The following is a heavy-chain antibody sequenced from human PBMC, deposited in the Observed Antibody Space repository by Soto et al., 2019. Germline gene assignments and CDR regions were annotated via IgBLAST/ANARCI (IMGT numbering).Heavy chain of an antibody. V-gene: IGHV1-69*13. J-gene: IGHJ6*02. D-gene: IGHD2-2*01. CDR3: ARDKGAPLPAARNYYYYGMDV. CDR1: GGTFSSYA. Sequence: SVKVSCKASGGTFSSYAISWVRQAPGQGLEWMGGIIPIFGTANYAQKFQGRVTITADESTSTAYMGLSSLRSEDTAVYYCARDKGAPLPAARNYYYYGMDVWGQGTTVTV. CDR2: IIPIFGTA.